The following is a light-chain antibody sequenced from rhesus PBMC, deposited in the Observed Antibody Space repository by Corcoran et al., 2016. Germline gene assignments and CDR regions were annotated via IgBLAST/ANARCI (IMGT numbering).Light chain of an antibody. Sequence: DIQMTQSPSSLSASVGDRVTITCRASQGISSWLAWYQQKPGKAPKLKIYKASSLQSGVPSRFSGSGSGTDVTLTIRRLHPEDFATYDCLQDYTTPYSVGQGTKVGIK. V-gene: IGKV1-21*01. CDR1: QGISSW. J-gene: IGKJ2*01. CDR3: LQDYTTPYS. CDR2: KAS.